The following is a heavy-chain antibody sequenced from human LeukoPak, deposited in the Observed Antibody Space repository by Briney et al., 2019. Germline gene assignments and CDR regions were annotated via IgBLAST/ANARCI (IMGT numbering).Heavy chain of an antibody. CDR2: INHSGST. V-gene: IGHV4-34*01. J-gene: IGHJ4*02. CDR3: ARGRRGSAAIGY. Sequence: SETLSLTRAVYGVSFSGYYWSWIRQPPGKGLEWIGEINHSGSTNYNPSLKSRVTISVDTSKNQFSLKLSSVTAADTAVYYCARGRRGSAAIGYWGQGTLVTVSS. D-gene: IGHD2-2*01. CDR1: GVSFSGYY.